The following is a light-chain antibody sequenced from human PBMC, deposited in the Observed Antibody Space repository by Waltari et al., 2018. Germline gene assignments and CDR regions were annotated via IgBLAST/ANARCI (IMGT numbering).Light chain of an antibody. J-gene: IGLJ1*01. V-gene: IGLV2-11*01. Sequence: QSALTQPRSVSGSPGPSVTISCTGTICDVGGSNYVSWYQQHPGKAPKLMIYDVSKRPSGVPDRFSGSKSGNTASLTISGLQAEDEADYYCCSYAGSYAYVFGTGTKVTVL. CDR1: ICDVGGSNY. CDR3: CSYAGSYAYV. CDR2: DVS.